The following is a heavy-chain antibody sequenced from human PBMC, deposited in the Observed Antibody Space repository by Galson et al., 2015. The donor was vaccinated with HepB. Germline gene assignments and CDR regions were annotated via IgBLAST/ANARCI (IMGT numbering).Heavy chain of an antibody. Sequence: SLRLSCAASGFTFSSYSMNWVRQAPGKGLEWVSSISSSSSYVYYADSVKGRFTISRDNAKNSLYLQMSSLRDEDTAVFYCARDPNSGSLDYWGQGTLVTVSS. D-gene: IGHD1-26*01. CDR1: GFTFSSYS. CDR3: ARDPNSGSLDY. CDR2: ISSSSSYV. J-gene: IGHJ4*02. V-gene: IGHV3-21*01.